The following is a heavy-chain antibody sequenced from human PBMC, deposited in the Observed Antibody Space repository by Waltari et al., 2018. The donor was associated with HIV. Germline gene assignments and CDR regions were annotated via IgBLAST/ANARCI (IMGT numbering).Heavy chain of an antibody. CDR1: GFTSSSYS. V-gene: IGHV3-21*01. CDR2: ISSSSSYI. D-gene: IGHD6-13*01. Sequence: EVQLVESGGGMVKPGGSRRRSCAASGFTSSSYSLHWVRKAPGKGLEWVSSISSSSSYIYYADSVKGRFTISRDNAKNSLYLQMNSLRAEDTAVYYCARGGAAAGSLIDYWGQGTLVTVSS. J-gene: IGHJ4*02. CDR3: ARGGAAAGSLIDY.